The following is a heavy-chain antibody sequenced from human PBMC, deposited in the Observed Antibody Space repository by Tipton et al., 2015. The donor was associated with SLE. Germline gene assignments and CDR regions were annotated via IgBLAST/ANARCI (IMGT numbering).Heavy chain of an antibody. CDR1: GYSISSGYY. V-gene: IGHV4-38-2*01. D-gene: IGHD2-2*02. CDR2: IYHSGTT. Sequence: TLSLTCAVSGYSISSGYYWGWIRQPPGKGLEWIGSIYHSGTTYYNPSLKSRVTISVDTSKNQFSLKLSSVTAADTAVYYCARLGPRVYCSSTSCYTGGYNWFDPWGQGTLVTVSS. J-gene: IGHJ5*02. CDR3: ARLGPRVYCSSTSCYTGGYNWFDP.